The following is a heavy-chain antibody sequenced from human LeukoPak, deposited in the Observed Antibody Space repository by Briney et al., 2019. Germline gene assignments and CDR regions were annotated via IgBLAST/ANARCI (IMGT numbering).Heavy chain of an antibody. CDR2: IYTSGST. Sequence: SETLSLTCAVYGGSFSGYYWSWIRQPAGKGLEWIGRIYTSGSTNYNPSLKSRVTMSVDTSKNQFSLKLSSVTAADTAVYYCARWGYYDSSGYHDYWGQGTLVTVSS. CDR1: GGSFSGYY. CDR3: ARWGYYDSSGYHDY. D-gene: IGHD3-22*01. J-gene: IGHJ4*02. V-gene: IGHV4-59*10.